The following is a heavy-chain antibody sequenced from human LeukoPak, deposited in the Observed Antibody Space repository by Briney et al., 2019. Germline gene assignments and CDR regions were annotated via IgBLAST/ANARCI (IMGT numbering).Heavy chain of an antibody. V-gene: IGHV3-30-3*01. CDR2: VSYDGNNK. CDR3: AKVVAARSDYYYYYGMDV. CDR1: GITFNSYE. D-gene: IGHD6-6*01. Sequence: GGSLRLSCAASGITFNSYEMHWVRQAPGQGLEWVAVVSYDGNNKYYADSVKGRFTISRDNSKNTLYLQMNSLRAEDTAVYYCAKVVAARSDYYYYYGMDVWGQGTTVTVSS. J-gene: IGHJ6*02.